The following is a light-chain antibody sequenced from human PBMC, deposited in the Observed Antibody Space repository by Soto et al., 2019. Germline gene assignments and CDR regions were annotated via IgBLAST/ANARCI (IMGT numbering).Light chain of an antibody. CDR1: QDVRHQ. Sequence: AIQMTQSPSSLSSSVGDRVTISCRASQDVRHQIGWYQQTPGKAPKLLIYGASSLHSGVPSRFSGSGYGTDFTLTISSLLPEDSATYFCLQDSGYSWTFGQGTKVEVK. J-gene: IGKJ1*01. CDR3: LQDSGYSWT. CDR2: GAS. V-gene: IGKV1-6*01.